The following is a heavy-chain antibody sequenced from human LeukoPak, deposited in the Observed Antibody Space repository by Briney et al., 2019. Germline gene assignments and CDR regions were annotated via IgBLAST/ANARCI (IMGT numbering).Heavy chain of an antibody. J-gene: IGHJ3*02. CDR1: GYTFTGYY. CDR2: INPNSGGT. V-gene: IGHV1-2*02. Sequence: ASVKVSCKASGYTFTGYYMHWVRQAPGQGLEWMGWINPNSGGTNYAQKFQGRVTMTRDTSISTAYMELSRLRSDDTAVYYCARDFSSMIVVPGGAFDNWGQGTMVTVSS. D-gene: IGHD3-22*01. CDR3: ARDFSSMIVVPGGAFDN.